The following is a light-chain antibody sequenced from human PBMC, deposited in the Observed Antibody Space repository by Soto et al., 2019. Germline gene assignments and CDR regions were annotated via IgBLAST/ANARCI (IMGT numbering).Light chain of an antibody. CDR2: KAS. J-gene: IGKJ1*01. CDR1: QSVSSW. Sequence: DIQMTQSPSTLSASVGDRVTITCRASQSVSSWLAWYQQKPGKAPKLLIYKASSLESGVPSRFSGSGSGTEFTLTISSLQPDDIATYYCQQHNTYSRTFGQGTKVDI. V-gene: IGKV1-5*03. CDR3: QQHNTYSRT.